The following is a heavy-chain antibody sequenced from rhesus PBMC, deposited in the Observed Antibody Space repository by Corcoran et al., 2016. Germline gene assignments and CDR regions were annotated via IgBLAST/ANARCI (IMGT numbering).Heavy chain of an antibody. CDR1: GATFRRNW. CDR2: VNAESGPT. J-gene: IGHJ6*01. D-gene: IGHD7-45*01. Sequence: QVQLQESGPGLVKPSETLFLTCTVSGATFRRNWWSWVRQPPGKGLEWIGEVNAESGPTNYNPLFTSRATISRDASKRQFFLELTSVTAADTAVYYCARDRFLGTGGGLDSWGQGVGVIVSS. V-gene: IGHV4-80*01. CDR3: ARDRFLGTGGGLDS.